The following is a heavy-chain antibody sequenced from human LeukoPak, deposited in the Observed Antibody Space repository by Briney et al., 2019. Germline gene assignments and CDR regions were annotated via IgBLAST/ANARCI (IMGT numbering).Heavy chain of an antibody. Sequence: SVKVSCKASRGTFSNYAISWVRQAPGQGLEWMGGIIPIFGTANYAQKFQGRVTITADKSTSTAYMELSSLRSEDTAVYYCASELGGPRKTAAGTEDYWGQGTLVTVSS. V-gene: IGHV1-69*06. CDR3: ASELGGPRKTAAGTEDY. D-gene: IGHD6-13*01. CDR2: IIPIFGTA. J-gene: IGHJ4*02. CDR1: RGTFSNYA.